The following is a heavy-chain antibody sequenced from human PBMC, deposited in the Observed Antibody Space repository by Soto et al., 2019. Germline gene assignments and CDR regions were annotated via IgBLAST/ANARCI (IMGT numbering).Heavy chain of an antibody. CDR3: ARSQATQWLAGALDY. D-gene: IGHD6-19*01. J-gene: IGHJ4*02. V-gene: IGHV4-4*02. CDR1: SGSISSSNW. CDR2: IYHSGST. Sequence: SETLSLTCAVSSGSISSSNWWSWVRQPPGKGLEWIGEIYHSGSTNYNPSLKSRVTISVDKSKNQFSLKLSSVTAADTAVYYCARSQATQWLAGALDYWGQGTLVTVSS.